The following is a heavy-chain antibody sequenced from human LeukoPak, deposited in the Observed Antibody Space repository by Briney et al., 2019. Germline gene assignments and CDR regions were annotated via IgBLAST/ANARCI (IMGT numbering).Heavy chain of an antibody. V-gene: IGHV3-21*01. Sequence: PGGSLRLSCAASGFTSSSYSMNWVRQAPGKGLEWVSSISSSSSYIYYADSVKGRFTISRDNAKNSLYLQMNSLRAEDTAVYYCASPPYYYGSGRDWYFDLWGRGTLVTVSS. CDR2: ISSSSSYI. CDR3: ASPPYYYGSGRDWYFDL. CDR1: GFTSSSYS. J-gene: IGHJ2*01. D-gene: IGHD3-10*01.